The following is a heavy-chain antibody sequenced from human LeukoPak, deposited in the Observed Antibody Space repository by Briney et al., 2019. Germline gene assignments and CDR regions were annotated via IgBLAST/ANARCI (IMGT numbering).Heavy chain of an antibody. CDR3: ARVGWQLPDAFDI. J-gene: IGHJ3*02. Sequence: ASVKVSCKASGHTFTSYYIHWVRQAPGQGLEWMGIINPSGGSTTYAQKFQGRVTMTRDMSSSTVYMELSSLRSEDTAVYYCARVGWQLPDAFDIWGQGTMVTVSS. CDR1: GHTFTSYY. CDR2: INPSGGST. V-gene: IGHV1-46*01. D-gene: IGHD6-6*01.